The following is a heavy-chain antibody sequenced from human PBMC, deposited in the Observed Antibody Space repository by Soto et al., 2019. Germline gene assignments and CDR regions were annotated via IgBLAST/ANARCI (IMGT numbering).Heavy chain of an antibody. CDR2: ISAYNGNT. CDR3: ARDRDYDGAFDI. D-gene: IGHD4-17*01. V-gene: IGHV1-18*01. Sequence: ASVKVSCKAPGYTFTSYGISWVRQAPGQGLEWMGWISAYNGNTNYAQKLQGRVTMTTDTSTSTAYMELRSLRSDDTAVYYYARDRDYDGAFDIWGQGTMVTVSS. J-gene: IGHJ3*02. CDR1: GYTFTSYG.